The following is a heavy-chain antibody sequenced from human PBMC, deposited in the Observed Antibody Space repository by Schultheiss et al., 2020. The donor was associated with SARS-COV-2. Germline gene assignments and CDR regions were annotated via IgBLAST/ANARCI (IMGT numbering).Heavy chain of an antibody. J-gene: IGHJ6*03. D-gene: IGHD3-3*01. CDR3: ARLTYYDFWSGYYPHYYYYYYMDV. CDR1: GGSISSSSYY. CDR2: IYYSGST. Sequence: SETLSLTCTVSGGSISSSSYYWGWIRQPPGKGLEWIGSIYYSGSTYYNPSLKSRVTISVDTSKNQFSLKLSSVTAADTAVYYCARLTYYDFWSGYYPHYYYYYYMDVWGKGTTVTVSS. V-gene: IGHV4-39*01.